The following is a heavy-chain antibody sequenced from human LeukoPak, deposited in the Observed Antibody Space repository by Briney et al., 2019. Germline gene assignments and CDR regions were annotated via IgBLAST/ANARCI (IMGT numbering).Heavy chain of an antibody. J-gene: IGHJ4*02. CDR3: ARDLDYGVYADY. V-gene: IGHV3-48*03. Sequence: GGSLRLSCAASGFTFSSYEMNWVRQAPGKGLEWLLHISSSGSSIHYADSVKGRFTISRDNAKNSLYLQMNSLRAEDTAVYYCARDLDYGVYADYWGQGTLVTVSS. D-gene: IGHD4-17*01. CDR2: ISSSGSSI. CDR1: GFTFSSYE.